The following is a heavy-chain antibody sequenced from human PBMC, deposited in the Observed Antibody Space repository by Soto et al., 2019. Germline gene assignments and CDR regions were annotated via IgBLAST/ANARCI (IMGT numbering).Heavy chain of an antibody. D-gene: IGHD2-2*01. Sequence: GGSLRLSCAASGFTFSSYAMSWVRQAPGKGLEWVSAISGSGGSTYYADSVKGRFTISRDNSKNTLYLQMNSLRAEDTAVYYCAKERCSSTNCRPGWFDPWGQGTLVTVSS. V-gene: IGHV3-23*01. CDR1: GFTFSSYA. J-gene: IGHJ5*02. CDR2: ISGSGGST. CDR3: AKERCSSTNCRPGWFDP.